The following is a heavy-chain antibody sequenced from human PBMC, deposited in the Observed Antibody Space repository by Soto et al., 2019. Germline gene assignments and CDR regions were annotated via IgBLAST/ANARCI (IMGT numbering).Heavy chain of an antibody. D-gene: IGHD6-13*01. CDR2: IYPADSDT. J-gene: IGHJ6*02. V-gene: IGHV5-51*01. CDR3: ARTSAAGKYYYGMDV. Sequence: PGESLKISCQASGYSFANYWIAWVRQMPRKGLEWMGIIYPADSDTRYSPSFRGQVTISADKSISTAYLQWSSLKASDTAMYYCARTSAAGKYYYGMDVWGQGTTVTVSS. CDR1: GYSFANYW.